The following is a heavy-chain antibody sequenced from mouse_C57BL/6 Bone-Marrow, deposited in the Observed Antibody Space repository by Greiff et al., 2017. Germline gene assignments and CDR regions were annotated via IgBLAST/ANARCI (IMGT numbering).Heavy chain of an antibody. Sequence: QVQLQQSGAELARPGASVKLSCKASGYTFTSYGISWVKQRTGQGLEWIGEIYPRSGNTYYNEKFKGKATLTADKSSSTAYMELRSLTSEDSAVYFCAREDYGYDEGYFDVWGTGTTVTVSS. V-gene: IGHV1-81*01. J-gene: IGHJ1*03. D-gene: IGHD2-2*01. CDR2: IYPRSGNT. CDR3: AREDYGYDEGYFDV. CDR1: GYTFTSYG.